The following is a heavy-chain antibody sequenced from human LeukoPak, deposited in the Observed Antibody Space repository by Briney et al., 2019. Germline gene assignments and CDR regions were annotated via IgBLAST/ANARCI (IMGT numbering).Heavy chain of an antibody. D-gene: IGHD1-26*01. CDR2: INPNSGGT. V-gene: IGHV1-2*02. Sequence: ASVKVSCKASGYTFTGYYMHWVRQAPGQGLEWMGWINPNSGGTNYAQKFQGRVTMTWDTSISTAYMELSRLRSDDTAVYYCARTVGSTARWFDPWGQGTLVTVSS. CDR1: GYTFTGYY. J-gene: IGHJ5*02. CDR3: ARTVGSTARWFDP.